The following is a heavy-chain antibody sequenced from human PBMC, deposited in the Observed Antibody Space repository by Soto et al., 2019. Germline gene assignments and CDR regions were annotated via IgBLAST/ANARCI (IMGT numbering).Heavy chain of an antibody. CDR1: GFTFSSSA. CDR2: ISGSAIST. V-gene: IGHV3-23*01. J-gene: IGHJ4*02. Sequence: GGSLRLSCAASGFTFSSSALSWVRQAPGKGLEWVSAISGSAISTYYADSVKGRFTLSRDNSKNTLYLQMNSLGAEDTAVYYCAKDLIYGYNSGRPFDSWGQGTRVTVSS. D-gene: IGHD6-19*01. CDR3: AKDLIYGYNSGRPFDS.